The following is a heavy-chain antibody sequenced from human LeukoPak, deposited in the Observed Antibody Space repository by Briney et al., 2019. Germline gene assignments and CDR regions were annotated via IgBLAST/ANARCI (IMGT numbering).Heavy chain of an antibody. Sequence: GGSLRLSCAASGFTFSSYGMHWVRQAPGKGLEWVAVISYDGSNKYYADSVKGRFTISRDNSKNTLYLQMNSPRAEDTAVYYCARGPYGMDVWGQGTTVTVSS. CDR2: ISYDGSNK. CDR3: ARGPYGMDV. J-gene: IGHJ6*02. CDR1: GFTFSSYG. V-gene: IGHV3-30*03.